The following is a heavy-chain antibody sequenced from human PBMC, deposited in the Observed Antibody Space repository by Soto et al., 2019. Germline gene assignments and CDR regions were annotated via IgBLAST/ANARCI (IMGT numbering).Heavy chain of an antibody. J-gene: IGHJ5*02. CDR1: GFTFSGYA. D-gene: IGHD2-2*01. CDR2: ISGSGGST. V-gene: IGHV3-23*01. Sequence: GGSLRLSCAASGFTFSGYAMSWVRQAPGKGLEWVSAISGSGGSTYYADSVKGRFTISRDNSKNTLYLQMNSLRAEDTAVYYCANEGIPAAMYNWFDPWGQGTLVTVSS. CDR3: ANEGIPAAMYNWFDP.